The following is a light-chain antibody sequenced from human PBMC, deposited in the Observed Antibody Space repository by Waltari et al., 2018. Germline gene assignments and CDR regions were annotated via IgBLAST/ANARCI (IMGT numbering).Light chain of an antibody. V-gene: IGLV2-8*01. Sequence: QSALTQPPSASASPGQPATISCTGTSSAVGSYNYVSWYQQHPGKAPKLMIYEVSKRPSGVPDRFSGSKSGNTASLTVSGLQAEDETDYYCSSYAGRNNLVFGGGTKLTVL. CDR1: SSAVGSYNY. CDR2: EVS. J-gene: IGLJ2*01. CDR3: SSYAGRNNLV.